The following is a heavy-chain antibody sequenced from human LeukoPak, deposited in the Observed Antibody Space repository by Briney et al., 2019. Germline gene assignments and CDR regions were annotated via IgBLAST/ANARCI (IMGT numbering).Heavy chain of an antibody. J-gene: IGHJ5*02. CDR1: GFTFSSYA. CDR2: ISGSGGST. D-gene: IGHD6-13*01. V-gene: IGHV3-23*01. CDR3: ARVVGGSSSPWFDP. Sequence: GGSLRLSRAASGFTFSSYAMSWVRQAPGKGLEWVSAISGSGGSTYYADSVKGRSTIPRDNSKNTLYLQMNSLRAEDTAVYYCARVVGGSSSPWFDPWGQGTLVTVSS.